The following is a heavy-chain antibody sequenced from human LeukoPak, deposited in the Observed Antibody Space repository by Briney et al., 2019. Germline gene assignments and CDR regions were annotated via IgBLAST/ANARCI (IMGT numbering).Heavy chain of an antibody. CDR2: IYYSGST. CDR1: GGSISSSSYY. D-gene: IGHD2-15*01. Sequence: PSETLSLTCTVSGGSISSSSYYWGWIRQPPGKGLEWIGSIYYSGSTYYNPPLKSRVTISVDTSKNQFSLKLSSVTAADTAVYYCARLGYCSGVSCYEFLYYYYYMDVWGKGTTVTVSS. V-gene: IGHV4-39*01. CDR3: ARLGYCSGVSCYEFLYYYYYMDV. J-gene: IGHJ6*03.